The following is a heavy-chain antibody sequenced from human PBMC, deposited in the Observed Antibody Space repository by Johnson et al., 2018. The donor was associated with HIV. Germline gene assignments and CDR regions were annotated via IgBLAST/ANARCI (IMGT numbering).Heavy chain of an antibody. Sequence: VQLVESGGGVVQPGRSLRLSCAASGFTFTHYAMDWVRQAPGKGLEWVSGISGSGGSTYYADSVKGRVTISRDNSKNTLYLQMNSLRAEDTAVYYCARACRDGYTCDAFDILGQGTMVTVSS. V-gene: IGHV3-23*04. CDR3: ARACRDGYTCDAFDI. CDR1: GFTFTHYA. CDR2: ISGSGGST. J-gene: IGHJ3*02. D-gene: IGHD5-24*01.